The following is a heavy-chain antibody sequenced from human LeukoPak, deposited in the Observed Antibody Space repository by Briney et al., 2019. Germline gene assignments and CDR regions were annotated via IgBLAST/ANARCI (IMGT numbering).Heavy chain of an antibody. D-gene: IGHD2-2*01. J-gene: IGHJ4*02. CDR3: ARVVGYCSSTSCDYYFDY. CDR1: GGSFTGYY. CDR2: INSNSGGT. V-gene: IGHV1-2*02. Sequence: ASVKMSCKASGGSFTGYYMNWVRQAPGQGLEWMGWINSNSGGTNYAQKFQGRVTMTRDTSISTAYMELSRLRSDDTAVYYCARVVGYCSSTSCDYYFDYWGQGTLVTVSS.